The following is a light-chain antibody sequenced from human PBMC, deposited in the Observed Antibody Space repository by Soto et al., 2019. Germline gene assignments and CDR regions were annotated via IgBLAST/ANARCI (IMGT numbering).Light chain of an antibody. V-gene: IGKV1-5*01. CDR1: QSISTW. CDR3: QNYNSFSFA. J-gene: IGKJ2*01. Sequence: DIQMTQSPSTLSASVGDRVTITCRASQSISTWLAWYQQKPWKAPNLLIYDASSLKSGVPSRFSGSGSGTEFTLTISRLQPDVLATYYCQNYNSFSFAFGQGTKLQIK. CDR2: DAS.